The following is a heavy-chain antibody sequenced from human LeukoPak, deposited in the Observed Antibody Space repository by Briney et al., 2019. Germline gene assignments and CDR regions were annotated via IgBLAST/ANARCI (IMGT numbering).Heavy chain of an antibody. J-gene: IGHJ4*02. Sequence: SETLSLTCTVSGGSISSSSYYWGWIRQPPGKGLEWIGRIYYSGSTYYNPSLKSRVTISVDTSKNQFSLKLSSVTAADTAVYYCIVGATRDSPFDYWGQGTLVTVSS. CDR1: GGSISSSSYY. V-gene: IGHV4-39*01. CDR3: IVGATRDSPFDY. D-gene: IGHD1-26*01. CDR2: IYYSGST.